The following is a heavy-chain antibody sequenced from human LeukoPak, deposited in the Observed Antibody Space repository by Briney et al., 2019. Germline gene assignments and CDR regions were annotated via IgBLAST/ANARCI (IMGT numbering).Heavy chain of an antibody. V-gene: IGHV3-30*04. CDR2: ISSDGDNR. D-gene: IGHD5-18*01. CDR3: AKTHPLYTFGPPES. J-gene: IGHJ5*02. Sequence: GGSLRLSCAASGFTFRSYTMHWVRQAPGKGLECVAMISSDGDNRYYTDSMKGRFTISRDNSKDTMYLQMNSLRPDDTAVYYCAKTHPLYTFGPPESWGQGAVVIVSS. CDR1: GFTFRSYT.